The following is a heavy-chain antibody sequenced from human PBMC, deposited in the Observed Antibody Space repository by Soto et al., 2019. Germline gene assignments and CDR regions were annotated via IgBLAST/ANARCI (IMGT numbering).Heavy chain of an antibody. D-gene: IGHD2-2*01. CDR2: IGTAGDT. CDR1: GFTFSSYD. V-gene: IGHV3-13*01. J-gene: IGHJ6*03. Sequence: GGSLRLSCAASGFTFSSYDMHWVRQATGKGLEWVSAIGTAGDTYYPGSVKGRFTISRENAKNSLYLQMNSLRAGDTAVYYCARALREDCSSTSCYESYYYYYMDVWGKGTTVTVSS. CDR3: ARALREDCSSTSCYESYYYYYMDV.